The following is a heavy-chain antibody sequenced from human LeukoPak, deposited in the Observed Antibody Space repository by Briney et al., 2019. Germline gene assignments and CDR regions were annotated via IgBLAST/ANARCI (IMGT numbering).Heavy chain of an antibody. CDR2: TYYRSKWYY. CDR3: TRGAGWLIDY. Sequence: SQTLSLTFAISGDSVSSNSAAWNWIRQSPSRGLEWLGRTYYRSKWYYEYAVSVQSRMTIHPDTSKNHFSLKLNSVTTADTAVYYCTRGAGWLIDYWGQGTLVTVSS. V-gene: IGHV6-1*01. CDR1: GDSVSSNSAA. J-gene: IGHJ4*02. D-gene: IGHD3-16*01.